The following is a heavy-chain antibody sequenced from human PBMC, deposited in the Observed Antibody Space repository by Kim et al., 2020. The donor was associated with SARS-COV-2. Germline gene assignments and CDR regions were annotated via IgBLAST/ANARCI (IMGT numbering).Heavy chain of an antibody. Sequence: DDNTCSAESGKGRFTVSRDSARNMLYLKMNSLRADDTAVYYCVKGAWLDYWGPGTLVTVSS. CDR3: VKGAWLDY. V-gene: IGHV3-23*01. D-gene: IGHD5-12*01. J-gene: IGHJ4*02. CDR2: DDNT.